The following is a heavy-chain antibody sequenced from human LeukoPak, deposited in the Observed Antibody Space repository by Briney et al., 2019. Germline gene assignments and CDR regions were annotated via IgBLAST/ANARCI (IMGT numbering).Heavy chain of an antibody. CDR3: AKDSTLGELSLSSYFDY. Sequence: GGSLRLSCAASGFTFRGYWMHWVRQAPGKGLVWVSHINSDGSTTSYADSVKGRFAISRDNAKNTLNLQINSLRAEDTALYYCAKDSTLGELSLSSYFDYWGQGTLVTVSS. CDR1: GFTFRGYW. V-gene: IGHV3-74*01. CDR2: INSDGSTT. D-gene: IGHD3-16*02. J-gene: IGHJ4*02.